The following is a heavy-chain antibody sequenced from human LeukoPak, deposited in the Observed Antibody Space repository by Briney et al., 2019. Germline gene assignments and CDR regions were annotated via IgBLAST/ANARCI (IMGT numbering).Heavy chain of an antibody. D-gene: IGHD1-26*01. CDR2: CRGKTNSYST. CDR3: VRRRVGVAPASDM. J-gene: IGHJ3*02. CDR1: GFTFSDHA. V-gene: IGHV3-72*01. Sequence: GGSLRLSCAAFGFTFSDHAMDWVRQAPGEGLEWVARCRGKTNSYSTEYAASVNGRFTISRDDSRNSLYLQMNSLKTEDTAVYYCVRRRVGVAPASDMWGQGTTVTVSS.